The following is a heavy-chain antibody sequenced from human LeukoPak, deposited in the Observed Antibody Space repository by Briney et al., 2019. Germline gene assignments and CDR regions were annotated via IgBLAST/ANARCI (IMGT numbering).Heavy chain of an antibody. D-gene: IGHD4-23*01. CDR1: EFTFSTFA. CDR2: TPNDGSSK. J-gene: IGHJ4*02. Sequence: GRSLRLSCAASEFTFSTFAMHWVRPAPGKGLEWVALTPNDGSSKYYTDSVKGRFTISRDNSRNTLYLQMNSLRAEDTAVYYCAREGGDLRWKNRFDFWGQGTLVTVSS. V-gene: IGHV3-30-3*01. CDR3: AREGGDLRWKNRFDF.